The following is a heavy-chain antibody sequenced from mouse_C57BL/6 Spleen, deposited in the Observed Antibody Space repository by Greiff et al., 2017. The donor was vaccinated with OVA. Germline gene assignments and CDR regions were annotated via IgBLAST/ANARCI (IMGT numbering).Heavy chain of an antibody. CDR1: GFSFNTYA. D-gene: IGHD1-1*01. J-gene: IGHJ4*01. Sequence: EVQLVESGGGLVQPKGSLKLSCAASGFSFNTYAMNWVRQAPGKGLEWVARIRSKSNNYATYYADSVKDRFTISRDDSESMRYLQMNNLKTEDTAMYYCVRHDYYGSSYMYAMDYWGQGTSVTVSS. CDR2: IRSKSNNYAT. CDR3: VRHDYYGSSYMYAMDY. V-gene: IGHV10-1*01.